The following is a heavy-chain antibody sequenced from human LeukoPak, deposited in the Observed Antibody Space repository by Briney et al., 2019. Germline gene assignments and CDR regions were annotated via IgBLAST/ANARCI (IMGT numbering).Heavy chain of an antibody. J-gene: IGHJ5*02. CDR1: GFTFSSYA. CDR3: AKIPGGSYDFWSGYSARGFDP. CDR2: ISGSGGST. D-gene: IGHD3-3*01. Sequence: GGSLRLSCAASGFTFSSYAMSWVRQAPGKGLEWVSAISGSGGSTYYADSVKGRFTISRDNSKNTLYPQMNSLRAEDTAVYYCAKIPGGSYDFWSGYSARGFDPWGQGTLVTVSS. V-gene: IGHV3-23*01.